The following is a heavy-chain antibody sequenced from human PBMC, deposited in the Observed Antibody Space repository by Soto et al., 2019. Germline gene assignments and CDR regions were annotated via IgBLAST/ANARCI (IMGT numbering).Heavy chain of an antibody. V-gene: IGHV1-69*01. Sequence: VQLVQSGAEVKKPGSSVKVSCKTSGVSFNNNGIGWVRQAPGHGLEWMGGVSPPFRTSNYARKFQGRISITADASTGTVNMELSSLTSEDTAHYYCARVLYYGSGSYSPYGMDVWGQGTTVTVSS. CDR1: GVSFNNNG. CDR3: ARVLYYGSGSYSPYGMDV. D-gene: IGHD3-10*01. CDR2: VSPPFRTS. J-gene: IGHJ6*02.